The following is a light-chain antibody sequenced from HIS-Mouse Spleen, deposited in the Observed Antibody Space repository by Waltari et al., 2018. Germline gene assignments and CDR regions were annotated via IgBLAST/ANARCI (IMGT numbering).Light chain of an antibody. CDR1: SSDVGSYNL. Sequence: QSALTQPASVSGSPGQSITISCTGTSSDVGSYNLVSWYQQHPGKAPKLMIYEGSKRPSGVSNRFSGSKPGNTSSLTIPGLQAEDEADYYCCSYAGSSTYVFGTGTKVTVL. CDR2: EGS. V-gene: IGLV2-23*01. CDR3: CSYAGSSTYV. J-gene: IGLJ1*01.